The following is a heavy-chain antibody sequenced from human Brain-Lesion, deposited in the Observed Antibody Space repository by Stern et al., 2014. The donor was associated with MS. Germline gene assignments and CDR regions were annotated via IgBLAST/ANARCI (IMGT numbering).Heavy chain of an antibody. D-gene: IGHD3-3*01. V-gene: IGHV1-2*02. CDR2: INPNTGGT. CDR1: GYIFTGYY. J-gene: IGHJ6*02. CDR3: ARDQRGITIFGVVTDYYYLGMDV. Sequence: QMQLVQSGAEVKKPGASVKVSCKTSGYIFTGYYIHWVRQDPGQGLEWMAWINPNTGGTKYAQKFQGRVTMSRDTSISTAYVELSSLTSDDTAVYYCARDQRGITIFGVVTDYYYLGMDVWGQGTTVTVSS.